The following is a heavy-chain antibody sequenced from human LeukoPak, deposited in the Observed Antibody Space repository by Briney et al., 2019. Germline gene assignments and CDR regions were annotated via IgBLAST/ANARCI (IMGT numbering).Heavy chain of an antibody. CDR1: GFTFSSYG. CDR3: ARDGVSTVTSYGMDV. V-gene: IGHV3-33*01. D-gene: IGHD4-11*01. J-gene: IGHJ6*02. Sequence: PGRSLRLSCAASGFTFSSYGMHWVRQAPGKGLEWVAVIWYDGSNKYYADSVKGRFTISRDNSKNTLYLQMNSLRAEDTAVYYCARDGVSTVTSYGMDVWGQGTTVTVSS. CDR2: IWYDGSNK.